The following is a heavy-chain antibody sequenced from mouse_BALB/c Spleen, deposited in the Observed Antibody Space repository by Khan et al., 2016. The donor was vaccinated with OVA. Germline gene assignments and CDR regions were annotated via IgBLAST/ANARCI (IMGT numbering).Heavy chain of an antibody. Sequence: EVELVESGGGLVKPGGSLKLSCAASGFTFSSYTMSWVRQTPEKRLEWVATISSGGDNTYYPDSVKGRFTISRDNAKSNLYLQMSSLRSEDTALYYCARSNYDTFAYWGQGTLVTVSA. CDR2: ISSGGDNT. V-gene: IGHV5-9*03. CDR1: GFTFSSYT. J-gene: IGHJ3*01. CDR3: ARSNYDTFAY. D-gene: IGHD2-4*01.